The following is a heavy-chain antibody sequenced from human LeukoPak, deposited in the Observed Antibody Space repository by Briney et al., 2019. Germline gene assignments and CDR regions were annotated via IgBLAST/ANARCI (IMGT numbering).Heavy chain of an antibody. D-gene: IGHD3-22*01. CDR1: GFTFSSYG. V-gene: IGHV3-33*01. CDR3: ARDSVDRSGYIAFDI. J-gene: IGHJ3*02. CDR2: IWYDGSNK. Sequence: RSSLRLSCPASGFTFSSYGMHWVRQAPGKGLEWVEVIWYDGSNKYYADSVKGRFTITRDNSKNTLYLQMNSLRGEVTAVYYCARDSVDRSGYIAFDIWRQGTMVTVSS.